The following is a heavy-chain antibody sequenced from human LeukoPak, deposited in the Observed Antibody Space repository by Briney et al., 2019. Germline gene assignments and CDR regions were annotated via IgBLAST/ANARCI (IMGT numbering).Heavy chain of an antibody. CDR1: GYTFTGYY. J-gene: IGHJ4*02. CDR3: ARDPFFSLLITFGGVSVPGPFDY. V-gene: IGHV1-2*02. CDR2: INPNSGGT. D-gene: IGHD3-16*02. Sequence: ASVKVSCKASGYTFTGYYMHWVRQAPGQGLEWMGWINPNSGGTNYAQKFQGRVTMTRDTSISTAYMELSRLRSDDTAVYYCARDPFFSLLITFGGVSVPGPFDYWGQGTLVTVSS.